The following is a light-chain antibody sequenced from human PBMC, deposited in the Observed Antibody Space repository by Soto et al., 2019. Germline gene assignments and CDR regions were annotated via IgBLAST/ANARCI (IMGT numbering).Light chain of an antibody. CDR3: LQHNSYPFP. J-gene: IGKJ3*01. V-gene: IGKV1-17*03. CDR1: QGISNY. Sequence: DIPMTQSPSAMSASVGDRVTITCRASQGISNYLAWFQQKPGKVPKRLIYAASSLESGDPERFSGSGAGTELTLTSSNLQPEDFETYYCLQHNSYPFPFGPGTKVDNK. CDR2: AAS.